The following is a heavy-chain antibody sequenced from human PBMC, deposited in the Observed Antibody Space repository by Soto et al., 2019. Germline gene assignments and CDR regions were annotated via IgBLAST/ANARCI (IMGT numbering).Heavy chain of an antibody. CDR1: GFTFSSYG. J-gene: IGHJ4*02. CDR2: ISYDGSNK. Sequence: QVQLVESGGGVVQPGRSLRLSCAASGFTFSSYGMHWVRQAPGKGLEWVGVISYDGSNKYYADSVKGRFTISRDNSKNTLYLQMNSLRAEDTAVYYCAKPPIAVAVYFDYWGQGTLVTVSS. D-gene: IGHD6-19*01. V-gene: IGHV3-30*18. CDR3: AKPPIAVAVYFDY.